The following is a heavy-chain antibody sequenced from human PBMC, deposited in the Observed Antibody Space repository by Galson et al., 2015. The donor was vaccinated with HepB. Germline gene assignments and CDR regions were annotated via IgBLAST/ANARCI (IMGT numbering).Heavy chain of an antibody. Sequence: SLRLSCAASGFTFSSYAMHWVRQAPGKGLEWVAVISYDGNTDYYADSVKGRFTISRDNSKNTVYLQMSSLTAEDTALYYCARAASATAPLYPDHWGQGTLVTVSA. CDR2: ISYDGNTD. CDR3: ARAASATAPLYPDH. J-gene: IGHJ4*02. V-gene: IGHV3-30-3*01. CDR1: GFTFSSYA. D-gene: IGHD6-13*01.